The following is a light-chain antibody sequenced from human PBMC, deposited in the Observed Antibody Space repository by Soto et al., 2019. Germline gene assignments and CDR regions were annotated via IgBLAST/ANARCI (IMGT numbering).Light chain of an antibody. J-gene: IGKJ1*01. CDR3: QQYYSAPRS. V-gene: IGKV4-1*01. CDR2: WAS. Sequence: DIVMTQSPDSLAVSLGERATINCKSSQTVLYSSNNKTYLAWYRQKPGQPPKLLIYWASTRASGVPDRFSGSGSGTDFTLTISXLQAEDVAVYYCQQYYSAPRSFGQGTRWIS. CDR1: QTVLYSSNNKTY.